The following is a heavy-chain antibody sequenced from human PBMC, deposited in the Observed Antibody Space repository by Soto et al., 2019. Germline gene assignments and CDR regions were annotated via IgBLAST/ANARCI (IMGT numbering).Heavy chain of an antibody. J-gene: IGHJ2*01. CDR2: VYHSGKT. D-gene: IGHD1-26*01. CDR3: ARPKRTTPDGCYFNR. CDR1: GDYISSHY. V-gene: IGHV4-59*08. Sequence: QVQLQESGPGLVKPSETLSLTCTVSGDYISSHYWSWIRQPPGKGLEWIGYVYHSGKTDSNPSLERLATTSMDTSKNQTYLSLATVTDADAAVYYCARPKRTTPDGCYFNRWGRGTLVTVSS.